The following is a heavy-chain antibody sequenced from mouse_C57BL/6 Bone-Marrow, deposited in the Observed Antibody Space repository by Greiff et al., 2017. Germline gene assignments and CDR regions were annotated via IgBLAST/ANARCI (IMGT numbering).Heavy chain of an antibody. CDR2: ISSGGSYT. J-gene: IGHJ1*03. D-gene: IGHD4-1*01. Sequence: EVQGVESGGDLVKPGGSLKLSCAASGFTFSSYGMSWVRQTPDKRLEWVATISSGGSYTYYPDSVKGRFTISRDNAKNTLYLQMSSLKSEDTAMYYCAIHPLLDWVYWYFDVWGTGTTVTVSS. CDR3: AIHPLLDWVYWYFDV. V-gene: IGHV5-6*01. CDR1: GFTFSSYG.